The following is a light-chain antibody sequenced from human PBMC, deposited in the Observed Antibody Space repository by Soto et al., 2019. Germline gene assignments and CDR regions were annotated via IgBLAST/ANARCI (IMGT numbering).Light chain of an antibody. V-gene: IGKV3-15*01. Sequence: ILMTQSLATLSVSPGERATLSCRASQSISSNLAWYQQKPGQAPRLLIYGASTRATGFPARFSGSGSGTEFTLNISRLQSEDSAVYFCPQYDNWPPRTFGQGTRLEIK. J-gene: IGKJ5*01. CDR3: PQYDNWPPRT. CDR1: QSISSN. CDR2: GAS.